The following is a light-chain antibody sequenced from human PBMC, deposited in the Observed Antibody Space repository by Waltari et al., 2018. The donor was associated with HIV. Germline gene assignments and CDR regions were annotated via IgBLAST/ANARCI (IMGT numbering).Light chain of an antibody. J-gene: IGLJ3*02. CDR2: TNN. CDR1: ISNIGKNT. Sequence: QPLLTQPPSASGIPVQRVTISCSGSISNIGKNTVNWYQQFPGTAPKLLIYTNNRRPSGVPDRCSGSKSGSSASLAIRGLQSEDEADYYCASWDDRLSGQGVFGVGTRLTVL. CDR3: ASWDDRLSGQGV. V-gene: IGLV1-44*01.